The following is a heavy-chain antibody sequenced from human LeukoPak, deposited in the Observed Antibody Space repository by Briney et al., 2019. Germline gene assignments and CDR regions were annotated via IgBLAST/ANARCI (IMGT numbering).Heavy chain of an antibody. Sequence: NPGGSLRLSCAASGIIFSNYWMHWIRQPPGKGLEWIGEINHSGSTNYNPSLKSRVTISVDTSKNQFSLKLSSVTAADTAVYYCARGERYYGSGSILGIYYYYMDVWGKGTTVTVSS. CDR2: INHSGST. D-gene: IGHD3-10*01. CDR3: ARGERYYGSGSILGIYYYYMDV. CDR1: GIIFSNYW. J-gene: IGHJ6*03. V-gene: IGHV4-34*01.